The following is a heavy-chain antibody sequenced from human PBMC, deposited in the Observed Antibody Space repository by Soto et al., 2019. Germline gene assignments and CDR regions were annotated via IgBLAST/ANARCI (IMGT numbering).Heavy chain of an antibody. Sequence: GESLKISCKVSGYSFTSYWISCVRQMPGKGLEWMGRIDPSDSYTNYSPSFQGHVTISADKSISTAYLQWSSLKASDTAMYYCARFGIAAARYYYYYYGMDVWGQGTTVTVSS. D-gene: IGHD6-13*01. CDR3: ARFGIAAARYYYYYYGMDV. CDR1: GYSFTSYW. CDR2: IDPSDSYT. J-gene: IGHJ6*02. V-gene: IGHV5-10-1*01.